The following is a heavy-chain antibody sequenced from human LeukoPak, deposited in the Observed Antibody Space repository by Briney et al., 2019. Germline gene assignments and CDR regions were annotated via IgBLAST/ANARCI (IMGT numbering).Heavy chain of an antibody. CDR1: GGSFSGYY. Sequence: SETLSLTCAVYGGSFSGYYWSWIRQPPGKGLEWIGEINHSGSTNYNPSLKSRVTISVDTSKNQFSLKLSSVTAADTAVYYCARSKGRVSWFDPWGQGTLVTVSS. CDR3: ARSKGRVSWFDP. J-gene: IGHJ5*02. D-gene: IGHD4-11*01. CDR2: INHSGST. V-gene: IGHV4-34*01.